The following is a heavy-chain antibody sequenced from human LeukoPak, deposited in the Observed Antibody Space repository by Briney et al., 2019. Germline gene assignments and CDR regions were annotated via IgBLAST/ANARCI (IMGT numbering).Heavy chain of an antibody. CDR3: ARVPRAEGIRGPQGAEFDY. J-gene: IGHJ4*02. CDR1: GYTFTSHF. CDR2: INPSGGST. V-gene: IGHV1-46*01. Sequence: ASVKVSCKASGYTFTSHFMHWVRQAPGQGLEWMGIINPSGGSTSYAQRFQGRVTMTRDMSTSTVYMELSSLRSEDTAVYYCARVPRAEGIRGPQGAEFDYWGQGTLVTVSS. D-gene: IGHD1-14*01.